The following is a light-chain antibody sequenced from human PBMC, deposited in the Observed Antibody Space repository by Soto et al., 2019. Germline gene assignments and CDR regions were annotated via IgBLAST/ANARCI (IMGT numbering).Light chain of an antibody. J-gene: IGKJ2*01. Sequence: EIVLTQSPGTVSLSPGERATLSCRASQSVSRSYLAWYQLKPGQAPRLLIYGASSRATGIPDRFSGSGSGTDFTLTISRLEPEDFAVYYCQQYGSSTYTFGQGTKLDIK. CDR2: GAS. V-gene: IGKV3-20*01. CDR3: QQYGSSTYT. CDR1: QSVSRSY.